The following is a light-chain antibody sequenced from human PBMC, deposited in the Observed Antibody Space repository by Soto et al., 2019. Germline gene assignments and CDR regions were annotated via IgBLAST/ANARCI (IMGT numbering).Light chain of an antibody. J-gene: IGKJ2*01. V-gene: IGKV3-11*01. CDR2: GAS. Sequence: EIFVTPSPAILSVPPGPSVTLSCRARQSVISNLACYQQKLGQAPRLLSYGASTRASGTTASLGGSGSGTDVTHTTSTIEPEDFADYYCQQRSNCPPGYTFGQGTKVDIK. CDR1: QSVISN. CDR3: QQRSNCPPGYT.